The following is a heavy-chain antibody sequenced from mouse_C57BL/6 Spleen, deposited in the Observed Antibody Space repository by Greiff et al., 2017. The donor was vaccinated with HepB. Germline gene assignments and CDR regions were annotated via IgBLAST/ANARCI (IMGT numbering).Heavy chain of an antibody. J-gene: IGHJ1*03. CDR1: GYTFTSYW. CDR2: IDPSDSYT. CDR3: ARVYSNQNFDV. V-gene: IGHV1-50*01. D-gene: IGHD2-5*01. Sequence: QVQLQQPGAELVKPGASVKLSCKASGYTFTSYWMQWVKQRPGQGLEWIGEIDPSDSYTNYNQKFKGKATLTVDTSSSTASMQLSSLTSEDSAVYYCARVYSNQNFDVWGTGTTVTVSA.